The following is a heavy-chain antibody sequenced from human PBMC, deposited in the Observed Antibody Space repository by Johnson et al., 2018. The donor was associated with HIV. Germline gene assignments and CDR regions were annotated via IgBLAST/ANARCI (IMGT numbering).Heavy chain of an antibody. J-gene: IGHJ3*02. V-gene: IGHV3-33*06. CDR1: GFTFSSYA. CDR2: IWYDGSNN. Sequence: QVQLVESGGGVVQPGRSLRLSCAASGFTFSSYAMHWVRQAPGKGLEWVAVIWYDGSNNYYADSVKGRFTISIDNSKNTLYLQMNSLRAEDTAVYYCAKDDAFDIWGQGTMVTVSS. CDR3: AKDDAFDI.